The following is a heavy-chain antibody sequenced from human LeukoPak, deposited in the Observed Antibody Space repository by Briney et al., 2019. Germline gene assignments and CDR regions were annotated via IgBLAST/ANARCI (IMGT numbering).Heavy chain of an antibody. J-gene: IGHJ4*02. V-gene: IGHV3-23*01. CDR1: GFTFSSYA. Sequence: GGSLRLSCAASGFTFSSYAMSWVRQAPGKGLEWVSAISDSGGNTFYADSVKGRFTISRDNSKKTLYLQMNSLRAEDTAVYYCACYYVWGSYRSFDYWGQGTLVIVSS. CDR3: ACYYVWGSYRSFDY. D-gene: IGHD3-16*02. CDR2: ISDSGGNT.